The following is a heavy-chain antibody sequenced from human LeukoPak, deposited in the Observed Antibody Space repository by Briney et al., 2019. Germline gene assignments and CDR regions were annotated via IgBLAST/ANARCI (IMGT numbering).Heavy chain of an antibody. CDR2: ISGSGGST. D-gene: IGHD6-19*01. J-gene: IGHJ6*02. V-gene: IGHV3-23*01. CDR1: GFTFSSYA. CDR3: AKDVSSGFGRYYYYYGMDV. Sequence: GGSLRLSCAASGFTFSSYAMSWVRQAPGKGLEWVSAISGSGGSTYYADSVKGLFTISRDNSKNTLYLQMNSLRAEDTAVYYCAKDVSSGFGRYYYYYGMDVWGQGTTVTVSS.